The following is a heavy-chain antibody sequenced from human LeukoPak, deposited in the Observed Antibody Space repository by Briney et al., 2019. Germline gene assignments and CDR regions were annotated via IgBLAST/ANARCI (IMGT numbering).Heavy chain of an antibody. CDR2: IWYDGSNK. CDR1: GFTFSSYG. CDR3: ARVMGYCSSTSCSIDY. Sequence: GGSLRLSCAASGFTFSSYGMHWVRQAPGKGLEWVAVIWYDGSNKYYADSVKGRFTISRDNAKNSLYLQMNSLRAEDTAVYYCARVMGYCSSTSCSIDYWGQGTLVTVSS. J-gene: IGHJ4*02. D-gene: IGHD2-2*01. V-gene: IGHV3-33*01.